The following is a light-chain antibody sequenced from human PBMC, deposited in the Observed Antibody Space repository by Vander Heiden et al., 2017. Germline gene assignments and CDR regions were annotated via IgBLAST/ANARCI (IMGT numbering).Light chain of an antibody. Sequence: DIQLTQSPFSLSASVGDRVTITCRSSQSVSSYLNWYQQKPGKAPKVLIYAASNLQSGVPSRFSGSGSGTDFTLTIDSLQAEDFATYYCQQSDSPPFTFGHGTKVDF. CDR3: QQSDSPPFT. J-gene: IGKJ3*01. V-gene: IGKV1-39*01. CDR1: QSVSSY. CDR2: AAS.